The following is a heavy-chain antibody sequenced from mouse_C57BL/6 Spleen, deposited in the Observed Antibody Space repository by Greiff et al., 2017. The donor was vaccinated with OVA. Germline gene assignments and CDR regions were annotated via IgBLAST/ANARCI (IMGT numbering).Heavy chain of an antibody. Sequence: VQLQQPGAELVKPGASVKMSCKASGYTFTSYWITWVKQRPGQGLEWIGDIYPGSGSTNYNEKFKSKATLTVDTSSSTAYMQLSSLTSEDSAVYYCARRGYSNYEAWFAYWGQGTLVTVSA. V-gene: IGHV1-55*01. CDR3: ARRGYSNYEAWFAY. CDR1: GYTFTSYW. CDR2: IYPGSGST. J-gene: IGHJ3*01. D-gene: IGHD2-5*01.